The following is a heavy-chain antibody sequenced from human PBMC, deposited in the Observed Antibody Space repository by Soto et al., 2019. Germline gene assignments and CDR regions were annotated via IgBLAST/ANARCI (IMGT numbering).Heavy chain of an antibody. CDR1: GFTFSDYY. D-gene: IGHD5-12*01. CDR3: ARDLHSGYDLGWFDY. CDR2: ISRSGSPI. V-gene: IGHV3-11*01. J-gene: IGHJ4*02. Sequence: QVQLVESGGGLVKPGGSLRLSCAASGFTFSDYYMSWIRQAPGKGLEWVSYISRSGSPIYYADSVKGRFTISRDNAKNSLYLQMNSLRAENKAVYYCARDLHSGYDLGWFDYWGQGTLVTVSS.